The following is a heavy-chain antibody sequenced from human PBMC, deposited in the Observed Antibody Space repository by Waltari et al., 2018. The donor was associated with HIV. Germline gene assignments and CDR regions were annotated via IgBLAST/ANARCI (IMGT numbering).Heavy chain of an antibody. Sequence: QVQLVQSGAEVKKPGASVKVSCKASGYTFTSYDANWVRQATGQGLEWMGWMNPNSGNTGYAQKFQGRISLTRNTSISTAYMELSSLTSEDTAVYYCARNDQLIRYFVYWGQGTLVTVSS. V-gene: IGHV1-8*01. CDR3: ARNDQLIRYFVY. D-gene: IGHD3-9*01. CDR1: GYTFTSYD. CDR2: MNPNSGNT. J-gene: IGHJ4*02.